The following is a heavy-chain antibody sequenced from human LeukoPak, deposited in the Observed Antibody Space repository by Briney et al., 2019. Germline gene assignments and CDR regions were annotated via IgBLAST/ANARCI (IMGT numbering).Heavy chain of an antibody. CDR1: GGSISSGGYS. Sequence: SETLSLTCAVSGGSISSGGYSWSWIRQPPGKGLEWIGYIYYSGSTYYNPSLKSRATISVDTSKNQFSLKLSSVTAADTAMYYCARDGRYYYAFDIWGQGTMVTVSS. D-gene: IGHD1-26*01. CDR3: ARDGRYYYAFDI. J-gene: IGHJ3*02. V-gene: IGHV4-30-4*07. CDR2: IYYSGST.